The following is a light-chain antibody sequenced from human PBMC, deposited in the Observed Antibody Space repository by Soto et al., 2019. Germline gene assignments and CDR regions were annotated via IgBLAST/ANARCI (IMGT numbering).Light chain of an antibody. CDR1: QSVSSRY. CDR2: GAS. CDR3: QQYDTPPIT. Sequence: EIVVTQSPGTVSLSPGERVTLSCRASQSVSSRYLAGYQQKPGQAPRFLIDGASTRASGIPVRFSGSRSGTAFTLTISRMEHEDVAVYYCQQYDTPPITLGGGNKVE. V-gene: IGKV3-20*01. J-gene: IGKJ4*01.